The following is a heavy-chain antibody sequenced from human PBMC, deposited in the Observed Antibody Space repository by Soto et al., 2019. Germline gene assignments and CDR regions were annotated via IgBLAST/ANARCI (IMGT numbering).Heavy chain of an antibody. CDR2: IWYDGSNK. CDR1: GFTFSSYG. V-gene: IGHV3-33*01. D-gene: IGHD6-13*01. J-gene: IGHJ4*02. CDR3: ARGREQQQLSY. Sequence: PGGSLRLSCAASGFTFSSYGMHWVRQAPGKGLEWVAVIWYDGSNKYYADSVKGRFTISRDNSKNTLYLQMNSLRAEDTAVYYCARGREQQQLSYWGQGTLVTVSS.